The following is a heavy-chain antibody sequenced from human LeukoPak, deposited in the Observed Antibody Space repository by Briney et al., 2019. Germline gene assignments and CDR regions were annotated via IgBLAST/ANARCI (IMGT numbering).Heavy chain of an antibody. J-gene: IGHJ6*02. D-gene: IGHD2-2*01. CDR3: ASSPLVVVPAAMDYYYGMDV. CDR2: IIPILGIA. V-gene: IGHV1-69*02. Sequence: SVKVSCKASGGIFSSYTISWVRQAPGQGLEWMGRIIPILGIANYAQKFQGRVTITADKSTSTAYMELSSLRSEDTAVYYCASSPLVVVPAAMDYYYGMDVWGQGTTVTVSS. CDR1: GGIFSSYT.